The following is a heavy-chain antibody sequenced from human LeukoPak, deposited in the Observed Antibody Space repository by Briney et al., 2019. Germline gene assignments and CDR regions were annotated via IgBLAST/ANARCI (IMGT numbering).Heavy chain of an antibody. CDR1: GYTFTSYY. Sequence: ASVKVSCKASGYTFTSYYMHWVRQAPGQGLDWMGIINPSGGSTSYAQKFQGRVTMTRDMSTSTVYMELSSLRSEDTAVYYCAGGADHYYYYMDVWGKGTTVTVSS. V-gene: IGHV1-46*01. CDR2: INPSGGST. CDR3: AGGADHYYYYMDV. D-gene: IGHD1-26*01. J-gene: IGHJ6*03.